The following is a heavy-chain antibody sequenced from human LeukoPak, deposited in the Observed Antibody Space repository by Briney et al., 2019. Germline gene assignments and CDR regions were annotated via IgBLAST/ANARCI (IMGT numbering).Heavy chain of an antibody. Sequence: GESLKISCKGSGYSFTSYWISWVRQMPGKGLEWMGRIDPSDSYTNYSPSFQGHVTISADKSISTAYLQWSSLKASDTAMYYCACARAAAGTLLDYWGQGTLVTVSS. J-gene: IGHJ4*02. CDR2: IDPSDSYT. V-gene: IGHV5-10-1*01. CDR1: GYSFTSYW. D-gene: IGHD6-13*01. CDR3: ACARAAAGTLLDY.